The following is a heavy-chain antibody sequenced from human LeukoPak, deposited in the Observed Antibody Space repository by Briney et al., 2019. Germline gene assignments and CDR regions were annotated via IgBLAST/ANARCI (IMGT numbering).Heavy chain of an antibody. CDR3: ARAGLATYYDYVCGSYRPFDY. CDR2: MNPNSGNT. V-gene: IGHV1-8*01. CDR1: GYTFTSYD. Sequence: ASVKVSCKASGYTFTSYDINWVRQATGQGLEWMGWMNPNSGNTGYAQKFQGRVTITRNTSISTAYMELSSLRSEDTAVYYCARAGLATYYDYVCGSYRPFDYWGQGTLVTVSS. J-gene: IGHJ4*02. D-gene: IGHD3-16*02.